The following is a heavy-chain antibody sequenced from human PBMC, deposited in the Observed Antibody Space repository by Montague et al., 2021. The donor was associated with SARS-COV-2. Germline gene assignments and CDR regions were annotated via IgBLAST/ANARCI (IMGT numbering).Heavy chain of an antibody. CDR1: GFTFSSYW. CDR2: ISSDGSGT. Sequence: SLRLSCAASGFTFSSYWMHWVRQAPGKGLVWVSRISSDGSGTTYADSVKGRFTISRDNAKNTLYLQMNSLRVEDTAVYYCARDTDSGSYWDAFDIWGQGTMVTVSS. CDR3: ARDTDSGSYWDAFDI. J-gene: IGHJ3*02. V-gene: IGHV3-74*01. D-gene: IGHD1-26*01.